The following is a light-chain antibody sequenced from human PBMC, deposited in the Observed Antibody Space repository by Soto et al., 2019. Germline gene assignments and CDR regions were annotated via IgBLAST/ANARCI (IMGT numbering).Light chain of an antibody. Sequence: QSVLTQPPSVSAAPGQTVTISCSGSSSNIGNNYVSWYQQLPGTAPKLLIYDNDKRPSASPGRFSGSKSGTSATLAITGLQTGDEADYYCGTWDSSLSDGVFGGGTKVTVL. CDR3: GTWDSSLSDGV. J-gene: IGLJ2*01. CDR1: SSNIGNNY. CDR2: DND. V-gene: IGLV1-51*01.